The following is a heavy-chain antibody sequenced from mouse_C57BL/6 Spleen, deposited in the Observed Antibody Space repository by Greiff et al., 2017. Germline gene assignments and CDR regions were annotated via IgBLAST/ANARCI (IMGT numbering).Heavy chain of an antibody. CDR2: IRLKSDNYAT. D-gene: IGHD1-1*01. CDR3: TEGYGSRFAY. Sequence: DVMLVESGGGLVQPGGSMKLSCVASGFTFSNYWMNWVRQSPEKGLEWVAQIRLKSDNYATHYAESVKGRFTISRDDSKSSVYLQMNNLRAEDTGIYYCTEGYGSRFAYWGQGTLVTVSA. V-gene: IGHV6-3*01. J-gene: IGHJ3*01. CDR1: GFTFSNYW.